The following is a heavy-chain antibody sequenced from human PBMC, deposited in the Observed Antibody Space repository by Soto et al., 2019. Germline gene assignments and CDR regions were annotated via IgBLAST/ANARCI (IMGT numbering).Heavy chain of an antibody. D-gene: IGHD3-16*02. CDR2: IKQDGSEK. V-gene: IGHV3-7*01. CDR1: GFTFSSYW. J-gene: IGHJ4*02. Sequence: GGSLRLSCAASGFTFSSYWMSWVRQAPGKGLEWVANIKQDGSEKYYVDSVKGRFTISRDNAKNSLYLQMNSLRAEDTAVYYCARVTYDYIWGSYRYWGQGTLVTVSS. CDR3: ARVTYDYIWGSYRY.